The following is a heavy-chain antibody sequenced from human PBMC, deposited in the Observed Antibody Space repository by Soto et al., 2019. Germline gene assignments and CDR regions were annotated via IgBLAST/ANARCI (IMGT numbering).Heavy chain of an antibody. CDR2: INPNIGGT. CDR1: GYTFTGYY. J-gene: IGHJ6*02. V-gene: IGHV1-2*04. Sequence: ASVKVSCKASGYTFTGYYMHWVRQAPGQGLEWMGWINPNIGGTNYAQKFQGWVTMTRDASMSTAYMELSRLRSDDTAVYYCARTSIAVAGSGYYYGMDVWGQGTTVTVSS. D-gene: IGHD6-19*01. CDR3: ARTSIAVAGSGYYYGMDV.